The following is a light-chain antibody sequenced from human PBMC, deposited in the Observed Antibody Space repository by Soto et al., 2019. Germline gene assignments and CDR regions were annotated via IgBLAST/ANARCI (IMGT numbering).Light chain of an antibody. CDR2: DVS. CDR3: SSYRSSTTPSV. Sequence: QSALTQPASVSGSPGQSITISCTGASFDIGTYNYVSWYQQHPGKAPKLMIFDVSNRPSGVSDRFSGSKSGNTASLTIYGLQAEDEADYYCSSYRSSTTPSVFGTGTKLTVL. CDR1: SFDIGTYNY. J-gene: IGLJ1*01. V-gene: IGLV2-14*03.